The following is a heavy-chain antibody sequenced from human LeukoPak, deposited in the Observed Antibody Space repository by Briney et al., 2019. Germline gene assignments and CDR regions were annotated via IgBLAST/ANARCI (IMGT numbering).Heavy chain of an antibody. V-gene: IGHV3-53*01. J-gene: IGHJ5*02. Sequence: GGSLRLSCAASGFSVSTKYMSWGRQAAGKGLEWVSIINVGGDTYYAESVKGRFTISRDTSKNTVYLQMDNLRAEDTAVYYCARGQGFLLDLWGQGTLVTVSS. CDR1: GFSVSTKY. CDR2: INVGGDT. CDR3: ARGQGFLLDL. D-gene: IGHD3-10*01.